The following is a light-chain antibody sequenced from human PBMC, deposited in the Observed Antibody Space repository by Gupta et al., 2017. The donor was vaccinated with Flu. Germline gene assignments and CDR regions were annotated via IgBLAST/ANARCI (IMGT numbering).Light chain of an antibody. Sequence: QSALTPPVSVSGSPGQSITISCTGTSSDVADYQYVSCDLHRPGKAPKLMIYDVNYRPSGVSNLFSASKSGNAPSLTISGLQAEDEADYYCSAYTSRNTLQVIFGGGTRLTVL. J-gene: IGLJ2*01. V-gene: IGLV2-14*03. CDR1: SSDVADYQY. CDR3: SAYTSRNTLQVI. CDR2: DVN.